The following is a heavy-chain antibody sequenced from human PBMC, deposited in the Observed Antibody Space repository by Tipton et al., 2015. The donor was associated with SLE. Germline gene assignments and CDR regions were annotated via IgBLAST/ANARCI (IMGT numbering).Heavy chain of an antibody. CDR1: GGSISSHY. CDR3: ASGEDHTTYYYDSGIFQH. V-gene: IGHV4-59*11. CDR2: IYYSGST. D-gene: IGHD3-10*01. J-gene: IGHJ1*01. Sequence: TLSLTCTVSGGSISSHYWSWIRQSPGRGLEWIGYIYYSGSTNYNPSLKSRLTISVDTSKNQFSLKLSSVTAADTAVYYCASGEDHTTYYYDSGIFQHWGHGTLVTVSS.